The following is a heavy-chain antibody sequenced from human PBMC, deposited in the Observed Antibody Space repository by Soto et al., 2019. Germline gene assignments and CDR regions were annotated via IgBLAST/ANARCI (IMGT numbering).Heavy chain of an antibody. V-gene: IGHV3-11*01. CDR1: GFTFSDYH. CDR2: ISTSGTTI. Sequence: PGGSLRLSCTASGFTFSDYHMSWIRQAPGKGLEWVSQISTSGTTINYGDSVKGRFTISRDNAKNSLYLQMNSLRAEDTAVYYCARSWAKFDYWGQGALVTVSS. J-gene: IGHJ4*02. CDR3: ARSWAKFDY.